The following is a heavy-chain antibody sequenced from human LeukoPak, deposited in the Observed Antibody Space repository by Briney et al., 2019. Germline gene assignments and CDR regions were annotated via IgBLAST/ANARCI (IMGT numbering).Heavy chain of an antibody. V-gene: IGHV4-61*01. CDR2: IYYSGST. J-gene: IGHJ4*01. CDR1: GGSVSSGSYY. D-gene: IGHD2-15*01. Sequence: PSETLSLTCTVSGGSVSSGSYYWSWIRQPPGKGLEWIGYIYYSGSTNYNPSLKSRVTISVDTSKNQFSLKLSSVTAADTAVYYCARAGFCSGSDCYSRFDYWGQGILVTVSS. CDR3: ARAGFCSGSDCYSRFDY.